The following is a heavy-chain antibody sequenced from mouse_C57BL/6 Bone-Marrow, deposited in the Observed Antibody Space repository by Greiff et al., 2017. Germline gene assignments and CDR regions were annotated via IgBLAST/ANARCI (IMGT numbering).Heavy chain of an antibody. CDR3: ARRITTVVADWYFDV. CDR1: GYTFTTYP. CDR2: FHPYNDDT. Sequence: QVQLQESGAELVKPGASVKMSCKASGYTFTTYPIEWMKQNHGKSLEWIGNFHPYNDDTKYNEKFKGKATLTVEKSSSTVYLALSRLTSDVSAVYYCARRITTVVADWYFDVWGTGTTVTVSS. D-gene: IGHD1-1*01. V-gene: IGHV1-47*01. J-gene: IGHJ1*03.